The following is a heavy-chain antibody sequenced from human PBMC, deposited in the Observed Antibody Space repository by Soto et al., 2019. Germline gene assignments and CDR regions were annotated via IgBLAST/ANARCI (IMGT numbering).Heavy chain of an antibody. D-gene: IGHD6-19*01. CDR1: GYTLTELS. Sequence: ASVKVSCKVSGYTLTELSMHWVRQAPGKGLEWMGGFDPEDGETIYAQKFQGRVTMTEDTSTDTAYMELSSLRSEDTAVYYCASARRRISIAVAGMFDYWGQAILVIVSS. J-gene: IGHJ4*02. CDR2: FDPEDGET. V-gene: IGHV1-24*01. CDR3: ASARRRISIAVAGMFDY.